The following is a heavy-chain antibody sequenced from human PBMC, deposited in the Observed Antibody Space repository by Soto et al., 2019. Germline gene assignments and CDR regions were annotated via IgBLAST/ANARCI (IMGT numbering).Heavy chain of an antibody. V-gene: IGHV3-23*01. D-gene: IGHD4-17*01. CDR1: GFTFSSYA. Sequence: EVQLLESGGGLVQPGGSLRLSCAASGFTFSSYAMSWVRQAPGRGLEWVSHISGSTTSTYYADSVKGRFTVSRDNSKNTLYLQMSSPRAEDTAVYYCAKDSTPVTSFFDYWGQGTQVTVSS. CDR2: ISGSTTST. CDR3: AKDSTPVTSFFDY. J-gene: IGHJ4*02.